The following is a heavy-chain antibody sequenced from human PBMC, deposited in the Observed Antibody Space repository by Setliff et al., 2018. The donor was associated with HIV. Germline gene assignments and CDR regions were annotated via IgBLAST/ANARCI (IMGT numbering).Heavy chain of an antibody. CDR1: GGSISRYY. CDR3: ARAPYYDSSGYYFYYYYYYMDV. D-gene: IGHD3-22*01. V-gene: IGHV4-59*12. J-gene: IGHJ6*03. CDR2: IYYSGST. Sequence: SETLSLTCTVSGGSISRYYWSWIRQPPGKGLEWIGYIYYSGSTYYNPSLKSRVTISVDTSKNQFSLKLSSVTAADTAVYYCARAPYYDSSGYYFYYYYYYMDVWGKGTTVTVSS.